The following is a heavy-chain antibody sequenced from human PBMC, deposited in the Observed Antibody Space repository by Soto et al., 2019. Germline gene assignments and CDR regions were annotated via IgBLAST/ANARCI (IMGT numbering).Heavy chain of an antibody. D-gene: IGHD6-13*01. J-gene: IGHJ6*02. V-gene: IGHV4-31*03. Sequence: SETLSLTCTVSGGSISSGGFYWSWIRQNPGKGLEWIGYIYYSGDTYYNPSLKSRVTISVDTSKNQFSLKLSSVTAADTAVYYCARLRAAGLSQIIAAAGSRYYYYYGMDVRGQGTTVTVS. CDR3: ARLRAAGLSQIIAAAGSRYYYYYGMDV. CDR1: GGSISSGGFY. CDR2: IYYSGDT.